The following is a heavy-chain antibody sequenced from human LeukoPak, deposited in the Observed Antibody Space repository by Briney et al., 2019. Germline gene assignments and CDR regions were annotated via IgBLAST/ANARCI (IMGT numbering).Heavy chain of an antibody. D-gene: IGHD6-19*01. Sequence: PGGSLRLSCAASGFTLSSYAMHWVRQAPGKGLEYVSAISSNGGSTYYANSVKGRFTISRDNSKNTLYLQMGSLRAEDMAVYYCARRSSGWYYFDYWGQGTLVTVSS. CDR3: ARRSSGWYYFDY. CDR2: ISSNGGST. J-gene: IGHJ4*02. V-gene: IGHV3-64*01. CDR1: GFTLSSYA.